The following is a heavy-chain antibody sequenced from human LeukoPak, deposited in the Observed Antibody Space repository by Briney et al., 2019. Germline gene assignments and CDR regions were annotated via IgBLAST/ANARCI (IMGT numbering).Heavy chain of an antibody. V-gene: IGHV4-39*01. CDR1: GGSISSSSYF. CDR3: ARRITGTTSDSFDY. D-gene: IGHD1-20*01. CDR2: ISHSGST. Sequence: PSETLSLTCTVFGGSISSSSYFWGWIRQPAGKGLEWIGSISHSGSTYYDPSLKSRITISVDTSKNQFSLKVRSATAADTAVYYCARRITGTTSDSFDYWGQGILVTVSS. J-gene: IGHJ4*02.